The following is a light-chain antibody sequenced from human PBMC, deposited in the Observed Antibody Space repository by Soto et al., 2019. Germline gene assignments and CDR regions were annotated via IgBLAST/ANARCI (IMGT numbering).Light chain of an antibody. V-gene: IGKV3-15*01. Sequence: EIILTQSPASLSVSPGEIATLSCRASQSVNNNLAWYQQKPGQAPRLLIYGASTRATGIPGGFRGSGSGTEFTLTITSLQSEDFAVYFCQQYNNLPPDTFGQGTKLEIK. CDR3: QQYNNLPPDT. CDR2: GAS. CDR1: QSVNNN. J-gene: IGKJ2*01.